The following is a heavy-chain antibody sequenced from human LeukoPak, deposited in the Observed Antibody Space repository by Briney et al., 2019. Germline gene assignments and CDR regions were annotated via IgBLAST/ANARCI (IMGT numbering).Heavy chain of an antibody. Sequence: GGSLRLSCAASGFTFSSYSMNWVRQAPGKGLEWVSYISSSSSTIYYADSVKGRFTISRDNAKNSLYLQMNSLRAEDTAVYYCARDTARYQYYYGSGSPFDPWGQGTLVTVSS. D-gene: IGHD3-10*01. CDR1: GFTFSSYS. CDR3: ARDTARYQYYYGSGSPFDP. V-gene: IGHV3-48*01. CDR2: ISSSSSTI. J-gene: IGHJ5*02.